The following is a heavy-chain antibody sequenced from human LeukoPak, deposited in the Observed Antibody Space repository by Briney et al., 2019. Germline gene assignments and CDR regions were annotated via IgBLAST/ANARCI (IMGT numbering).Heavy chain of an antibody. CDR2: FEREDGKT. CDR3: ATLHRRQGWFDP. Sequence: ASVKVSCLVSGYTLTELSMHWVRPAPGKGLEWMGGFEREDGKTIYAQKFQGRVTKTEDTSTDTAYMELSSRRSEDTAVYYCATLHRRQGWFDPWGQGTLVTVSS. V-gene: IGHV1-24*01. CDR1: GYTLTELS. J-gene: IGHJ5*02.